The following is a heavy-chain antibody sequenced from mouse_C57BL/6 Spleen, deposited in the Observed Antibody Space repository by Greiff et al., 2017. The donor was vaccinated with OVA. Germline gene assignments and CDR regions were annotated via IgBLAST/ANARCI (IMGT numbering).Heavy chain of an antibody. V-gene: IGHV1-64*01. CDR2: IHPNSGSN. J-gene: IGHJ4*01. Sequence: QVQLQQPGAELVKPGASVKLSCKASGYTFTSYWMHWVKQRPGHGLEWIGMIHPNSGSNNYNEKFKSKATMTVDKSSSTAYMQLSSLTSEDSAVYYCARTPYAMDYWGQGTSVTVSS. CDR3: ARTPYAMDY. CDR1: GYTFTSYW.